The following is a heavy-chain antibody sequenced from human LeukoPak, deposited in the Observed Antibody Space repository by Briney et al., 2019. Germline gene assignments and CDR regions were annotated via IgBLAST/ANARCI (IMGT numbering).Heavy chain of an antibody. CDR2: IYSGGST. CDR1: GFAVSTNY. CDR3: ARDRVGVTSKFDY. Sequence: PGGSLRLSCAASGFAVSTNYMSWVRQAPGKGLEWVSVIYSGGSTYYADSVKGRFTISRDNSKNTLYLLMNSLRAEDTAVYFCARDRVGVTSKFDYWGQGTLVTVSS. V-gene: IGHV3-66*01. J-gene: IGHJ4*02. D-gene: IGHD1-26*01.